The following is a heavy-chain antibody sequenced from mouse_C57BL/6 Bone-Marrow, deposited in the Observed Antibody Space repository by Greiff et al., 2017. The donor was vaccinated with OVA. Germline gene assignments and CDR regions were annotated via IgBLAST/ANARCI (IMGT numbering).Heavy chain of an antibody. J-gene: IGHJ1*03. Sequence: EVQLQQSGAELVKPGASVQLSCTASGFNIKDYYMHWVKQRTEQGLVWIGRIDPEDGETKSATHFQGKATITADTSSNTAYLQLSSLTSEDTAVYYCAREGYYGSSPRWYFDVWGTGTTVTVSS. CDR3: AREGYYGSSPRWYFDV. CDR1: GFNIKDYY. CDR2: IDPEDGET. V-gene: IGHV14-2*01. D-gene: IGHD1-1*01.